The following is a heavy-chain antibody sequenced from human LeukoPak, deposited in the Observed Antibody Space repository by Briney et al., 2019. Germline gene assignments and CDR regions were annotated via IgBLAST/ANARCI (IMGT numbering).Heavy chain of an antibody. V-gene: IGHV3-7*01. Sequence: GGSLRLSCAASGFPFSSYWMSWVRQAPGKGLEWVANIKQDGSEKYYVDSVKGRFTISRDNAKNSLYLQMNSLRAEDTAVYYCARDYGDYEGYFDYWGQGTLVTVSS. D-gene: IGHD4-17*01. CDR3: ARDYGDYEGYFDY. CDR2: IKQDGSEK. J-gene: IGHJ4*02. CDR1: GFPFSSYW.